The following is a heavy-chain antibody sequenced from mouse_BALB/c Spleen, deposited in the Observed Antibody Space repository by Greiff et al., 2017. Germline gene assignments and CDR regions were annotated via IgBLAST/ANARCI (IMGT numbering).Heavy chain of an antibody. Sequence: EVMLVESGGGLVKLGGSLKLSCAASGFTFSSYYMSWVRQTPEKRLELVAAINSNGGSTYYPDTVKGRFTISRDNAKNTLYLQMSSLKSEDTALYYCARNDGYYPPYAMDYWGQGTSVTVSS. CDR2: INSNGGST. CDR1: GFTFSSYY. V-gene: IGHV5-6-2*01. D-gene: IGHD2-3*01. CDR3: ARNDGYYPPYAMDY. J-gene: IGHJ4*01.